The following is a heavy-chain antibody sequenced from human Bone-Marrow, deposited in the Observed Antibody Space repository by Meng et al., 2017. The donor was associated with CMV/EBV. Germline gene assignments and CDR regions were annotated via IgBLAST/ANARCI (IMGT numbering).Heavy chain of an antibody. V-gene: IGHV4-31*02. CDR3: ARATPNYYDSSGYYYFDY. CDR2: IYYSGST. D-gene: IGHD3-22*01. Sequence: ISSGGYYWSWIRQHPGKGLEWIGYIYYSGSTYYNPSLKSRVTISVDTSKNQFSLKLSSVTAADTAVYYCARATPNYYDSSGYYYFDYWGQGTLVTVSS. J-gene: IGHJ4*02. CDR1: ISSGGYY.